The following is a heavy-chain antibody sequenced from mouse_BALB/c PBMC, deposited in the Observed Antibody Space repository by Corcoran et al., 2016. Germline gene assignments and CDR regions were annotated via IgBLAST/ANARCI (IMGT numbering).Heavy chain of an antibody. CDR3: ARLGDYGWSAF. CDR2: INPESSTI. V-gene: IGHV4-1*02. D-gene: IGHD2-4*01. CDR1: GFDLSRYW. J-gene: IGHJ3*01. Sequence: EVKLLESGGGLVQPGGSLKLSCAASGFDLSRYWMNWVRQAPGKGLEWIGEINPESSTINYTPSLKDKFIISRDNAKNTLYLQMSKVRSEDTALYYCARLGDYGWSAFWGQGTLVTVSA.